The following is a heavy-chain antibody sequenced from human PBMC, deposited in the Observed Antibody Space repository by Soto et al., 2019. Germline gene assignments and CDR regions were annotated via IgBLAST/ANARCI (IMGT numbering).Heavy chain of an antibody. V-gene: IGHV3-30*18. CDR2: ISYDGSNK. D-gene: IGHD2-15*01. CDR1: GFTFSSYG. J-gene: IGHJ4*02. Sequence: QVQLVESGGGVVQPGRSLRLSCAASGFTFSSYGMHWVRQAPGKGLEWVAVISYDGSNKYYADSVKGRFTISRDNSKNTLYLQMNSLRAEDTAVYYCAKDRDPYCSGGSCILGYWGLGTLVTVSS. CDR3: AKDRDPYCSGGSCILGY.